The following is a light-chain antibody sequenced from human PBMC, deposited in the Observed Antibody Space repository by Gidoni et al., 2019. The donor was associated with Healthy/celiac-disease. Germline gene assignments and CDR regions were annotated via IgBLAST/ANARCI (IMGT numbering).Light chain of an antibody. CDR1: QRISSY. CDR3: QQSYSTLLT. J-gene: IGKJ4*01. V-gene: IGKV1-39*01. CDR2: AAS. Sequence: IQLTQPPSSLSASVGDRVTITCRASQRISSYLYWYQQKPGKAPKLLIYAASSLQSGVPSRFSGSGSGTDFTLTISSLQPEDFATYYCQQSYSTLLTFGGGTKVEIK.